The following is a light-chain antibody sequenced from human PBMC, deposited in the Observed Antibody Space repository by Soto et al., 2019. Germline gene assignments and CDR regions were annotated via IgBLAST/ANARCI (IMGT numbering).Light chain of an antibody. J-gene: IGLJ1*01. V-gene: IGLV2-14*01. CDR2: EVS. CDR3: FSYTSSTAYV. Sequence: QYALTQPASVSGSPGQSITISCTGTSSDVGGYNFVSWYQLHPGKAPKLMIYEVSNRPSGISNRFSASKSGNTASLTISGLQTEDEADYYCFSYTSSTAYVFGSGTKLTVL. CDR1: SSDVGGYNF.